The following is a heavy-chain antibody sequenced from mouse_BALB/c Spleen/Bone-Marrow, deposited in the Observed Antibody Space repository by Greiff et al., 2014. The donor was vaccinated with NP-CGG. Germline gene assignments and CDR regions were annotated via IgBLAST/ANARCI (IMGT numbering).Heavy chain of an antibody. D-gene: IGHD2-14*01. J-gene: IGHJ4*01. CDR1: GYTFTDHA. CDR2: ISGYYGDA. Sequence: VHLVESGAKLVRPGVSVKISCKGSGYTFTDHAMHWVKRSHAKSLEWIGLISGYYGDAIYNQKFKGKATMTVGKSSSTAYMELARLTSEDSAIYYCARSGKVRNAMDYWGQGTSVTVSS. CDR3: ARSGKVRNAMDY. V-gene: IGHV1S137*01.